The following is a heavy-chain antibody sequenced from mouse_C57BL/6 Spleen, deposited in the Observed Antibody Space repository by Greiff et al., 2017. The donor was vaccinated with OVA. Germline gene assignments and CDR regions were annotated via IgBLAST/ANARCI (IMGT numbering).Heavy chain of an antibody. J-gene: IGHJ2*01. V-gene: IGHV1-80*01. D-gene: IGHD1-1*01. CDR1: GYAFSSYW. Sequence: QVQLQQSGAELVKPGASVKISCKASGYAFSSYWMNWVKQRPGKGLEWIGQIYPGDGDTNYNGKFKGKATLTADKSSSTAYMQLSSLTSEDSAVYFCARWAVVPDFDYGGQGTTLTVSS. CDR3: ARWAVVPDFDY. CDR2: IYPGDGDT.